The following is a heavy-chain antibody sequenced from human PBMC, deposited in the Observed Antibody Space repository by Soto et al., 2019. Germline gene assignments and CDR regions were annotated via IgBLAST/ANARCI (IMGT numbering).Heavy chain of an antibody. CDR1: GFTFSSYW. J-gene: IGHJ4*02. Sequence: GGSLRLSCAASGFTFSSYWMSWVRQAPGKGLEWVANIKQDGSEKYYVDSVKGRFTISRDNAKNTLYLQMNSLRAEDTAVYYCAKDSPYTRFGELAFDYWGQGTLVTVSS. D-gene: IGHD3-10*01. V-gene: IGHV3-7*05. CDR3: AKDSPYTRFGELAFDY. CDR2: IKQDGSEK.